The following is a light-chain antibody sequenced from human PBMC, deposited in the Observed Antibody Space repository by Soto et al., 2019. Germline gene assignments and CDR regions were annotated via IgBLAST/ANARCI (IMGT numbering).Light chain of an antibody. Sequence: DIQMTQSPSTLSASVGDRVTITCRASQSISSWLAWYQQKPGKAPKLLIYKASSLESGVPSRFSGSGSGTVFTLTISSLQPDDFATYYCQQYNSYPATFGQGTKLEIK. CDR1: QSISSW. V-gene: IGKV1-5*03. CDR2: KAS. J-gene: IGKJ2*01. CDR3: QQYNSYPAT.